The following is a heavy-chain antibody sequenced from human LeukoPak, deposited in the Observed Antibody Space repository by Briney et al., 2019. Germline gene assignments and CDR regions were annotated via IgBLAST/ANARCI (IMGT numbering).Heavy chain of an antibody. Sequence: GGSLRLSCTASGFSFNAYWMHWVRQAPGKGLEWVANIKQDGSEKYYVDSVKGRFTISRDNAKNSLYLQMNSLRAEDTAVYYCARVSRDFYSNYYYYYGMDVWGQGTTVTVSS. D-gene: IGHD4-11*01. J-gene: IGHJ6*02. CDR1: GFSFNAYW. CDR2: IKQDGSEK. V-gene: IGHV3-7*01. CDR3: ARVSRDFYSNYYYYYGMDV.